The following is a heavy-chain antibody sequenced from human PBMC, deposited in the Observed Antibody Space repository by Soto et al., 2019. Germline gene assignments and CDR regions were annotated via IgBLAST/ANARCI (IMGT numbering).Heavy chain of an antibody. V-gene: IGHV2-5*02. Sequence: QITLKESGPPLVKPTQTLTLTCTFSGFSLTTRGVGVGWIRQPPGKALECLALIYWDDDKRYSPSLQSRLSITKDTAKNQGVRTMTNVDPVDTATYYCAHIPNYYQYDWFDPWGQGTLVSVSS. CDR1: GFSLTTRGVG. J-gene: IGHJ5*02. CDR2: IYWDDDK. CDR3: AHIPNYYQYDWFDP. D-gene: IGHD3-10*01.